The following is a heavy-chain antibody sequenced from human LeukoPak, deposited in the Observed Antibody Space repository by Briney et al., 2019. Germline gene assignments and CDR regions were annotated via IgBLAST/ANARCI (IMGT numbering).Heavy chain of an antibody. V-gene: IGHV1-18*01. J-gene: IGHJ3*02. CDR3: AREAPVAAGSDAFDI. D-gene: IGHD6-19*01. CDR2: ISAYNGNT. Sequence: ASVKVSCKASGYTFTSYGISWVRQAPGQGLEWMGWISAYNGNTNYAQKLQGRVTMTTDTSTSTAYMELRSLRSDDTAVFYCAREAPVAAGSDAFDIWGQGTMVTVSS. CDR1: GYTFTSYG.